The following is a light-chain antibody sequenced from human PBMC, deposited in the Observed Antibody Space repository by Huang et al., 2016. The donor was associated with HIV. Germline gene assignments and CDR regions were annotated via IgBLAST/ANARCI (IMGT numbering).Light chain of an antibody. CDR3: HQYNNWPPEWT. V-gene: IGKV3-15*01. J-gene: IGKJ1*01. CDR1: QSVRDN. CDR2: GAY. Sequence: ETVMTQSPATLSVSPGERATLSCRASQSVRDNLAWYQQRPGQAPRLLIDGAYNRAAGIPARFSGNGSATEFTLTISSLQSDDFAVYYCHQYNNWPPEWTFAQGTRVDIK.